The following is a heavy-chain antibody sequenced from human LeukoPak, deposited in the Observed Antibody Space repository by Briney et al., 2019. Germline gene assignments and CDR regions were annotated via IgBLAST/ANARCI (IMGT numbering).Heavy chain of an antibody. CDR1: GGSISGDY. V-gene: IGHV4-59*01. D-gene: IGHD2-21*01. CDR3: ERLQGDSTAIFDY. Sequence: MPSETLSLTCTVSGGSISGDYWSWLRQPPGKGLEWIGYIHYTGSTNYNPSLRSRVTISVDTSKNLFSLKLSSVTAADTAVYYCERLQGDSTAIFDYGGQGTLASVSA. CDR2: IHYTGST. J-gene: IGHJ4*02.